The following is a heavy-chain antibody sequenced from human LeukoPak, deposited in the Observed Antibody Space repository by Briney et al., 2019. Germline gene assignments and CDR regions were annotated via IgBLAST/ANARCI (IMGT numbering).Heavy chain of an antibody. Sequence: GESLKISCKGSEYSFTGHWIGWVRQMPGKGLEWMGIIYPGDSDTRYSPSFQGQVTISADKFISTAYLQWSSLKASDTAMYYCARTWGRGFYADRLNWFDPWGQGTLVTVSS. CDR1: EYSFTGHW. CDR3: ARTWGRGFYADRLNWFDP. CDR2: IYPGDSDT. J-gene: IGHJ5*02. V-gene: IGHV5-51*01. D-gene: IGHD3-16*01.